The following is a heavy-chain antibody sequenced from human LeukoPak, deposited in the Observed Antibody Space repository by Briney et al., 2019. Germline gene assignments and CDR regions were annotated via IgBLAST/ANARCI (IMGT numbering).Heavy chain of an antibody. J-gene: IGHJ4*02. Sequence: PSETLSLTCAVYGGSFSGYYWSWIRQPPGKGLEWIGEINHSGSTNYNPSLKSRVTISVDTSKNQFSLKLSSVTAADTAVYYCARVVLYDSKKDYWGQGTLVTVSS. CDR1: GGSFSGYY. CDR3: ARVVLYDSKKDY. CDR2: INHSGST. D-gene: IGHD3-22*01. V-gene: IGHV4-34*01.